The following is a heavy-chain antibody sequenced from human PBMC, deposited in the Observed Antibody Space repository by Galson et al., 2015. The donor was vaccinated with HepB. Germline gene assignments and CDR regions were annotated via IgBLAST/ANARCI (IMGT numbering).Heavy chain of an antibody. CDR2: ISGSGGST. Sequence: SLRLSCAASGFTFSSYAMSWVRQAPGKGLEWVSAISGSGGSTYYADSVKGRFTISRDNSKNTLYLQMNSLRAEDTAVYYCAKAITMVRGVKGPGYYYYGMDVWGQGTTVTVSS. V-gene: IGHV3-23*01. D-gene: IGHD3-10*01. J-gene: IGHJ6*02. CDR1: GFTFSSYA. CDR3: AKAITMVRGVKGPGYYYYGMDV.